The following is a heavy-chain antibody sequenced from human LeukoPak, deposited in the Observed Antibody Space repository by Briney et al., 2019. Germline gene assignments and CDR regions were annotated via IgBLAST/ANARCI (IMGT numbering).Heavy chain of an antibody. CDR2: ISGSGGST. J-gene: IGHJ3*02. V-gene: IGHV3-23*01. D-gene: IGHD3-10*01. CDR1: GFTFSSYA. CDR3: AKDSLLWFGELLSPDAFDI. Sequence: PGGSLRLSCAASGFTFSSYAMSWVRQAPGKGLEWVSAISGSGGSTYYADSVKGRFTISRDNSKNTLYLQMSSLRAEDTAVYYCAKDSLLWFGELLSPDAFDIWGQGTMVTVSS.